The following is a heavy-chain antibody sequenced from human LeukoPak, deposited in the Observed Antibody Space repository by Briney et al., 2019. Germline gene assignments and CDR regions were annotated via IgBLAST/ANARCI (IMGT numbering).Heavy chain of an antibody. J-gene: IGHJ4*01. CDR3: ASGSVVTALDQ. V-gene: IGHV4-59*01. CDR1: LGSLTTYY. Sequence: SETLSLTCAVSLGSLTTYYWTCIRQPPGRALEWTGFIYYTRNTKYILALEGRVTMSIDTSKNEFSLKIYSVNAADTAVYFCASGSVVTALDQWGQGTLVTVSS. CDR2: IYYTRNT. D-gene: IGHD2-21*02.